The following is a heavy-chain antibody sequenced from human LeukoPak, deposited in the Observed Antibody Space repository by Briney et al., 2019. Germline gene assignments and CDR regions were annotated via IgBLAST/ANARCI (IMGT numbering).Heavy chain of an antibody. V-gene: IGHV3-48*03. J-gene: IGHJ3*02. CDR3: ARDLSSRGYTYGTPAFTFDI. Sequence: GGSLRLSCAAPGVTFSSYEMNWVRQAAGKGMEWVSYISSSGSTIYYADSVKGRFTISRDKAKNSLYMQRNRVRAEDRAVYYCARDLSSRGYTYGTPAFTFDIWGQGTMVTVSS. D-gene: IGHD5-18*01. CDR2: ISSSGSTI. CDR1: GVTFSSYE.